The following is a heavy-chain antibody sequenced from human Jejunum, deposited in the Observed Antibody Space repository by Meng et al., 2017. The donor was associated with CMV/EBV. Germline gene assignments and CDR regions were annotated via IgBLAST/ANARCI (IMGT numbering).Heavy chain of an antibody. CDR2: IYHSGST. Sequence: VHLRRSGPGWVSPSGPPSPTGAVSGGSMSSTNWWSWVRQPPGKGLEWIGEIYHSGSTNYNPSLKSRVSISVDKSKNQFSLKLSSVTAADTAVYYCARADKVRFDYWGQGTLVTVSS. CDR1: GGSMSSTNW. CDR3: ARADKVRFDY. V-gene: IGHV4-4*02. J-gene: IGHJ4*02.